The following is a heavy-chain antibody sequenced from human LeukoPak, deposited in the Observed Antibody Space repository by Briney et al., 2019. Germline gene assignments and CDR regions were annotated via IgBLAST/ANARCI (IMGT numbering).Heavy chain of an antibody. D-gene: IGHD2-21*02. CDR1: GGTSSSYA. J-gene: IGHJ6*03. CDR3: ARETTIVVVTATPGTYYYYYYMDV. Sequence: SVKVSCKASGGTSSSYAISWVRQAPGQGLEWMGRIIPIFGTANYAQKFRGRVTITTDESTSTAYMELSRLRSEDTAVYYCARETTIVVVTATPGTYYYYYYMDVWGKGTTVTVSS. V-gene: IGHV1-69*05. CDR2: IIPIFGTA.